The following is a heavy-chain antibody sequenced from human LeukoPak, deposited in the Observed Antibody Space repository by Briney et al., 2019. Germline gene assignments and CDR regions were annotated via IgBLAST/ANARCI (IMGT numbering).Heavy chain of an antibody. CDR2: IIPIFGTS. V-gene: IGHV1-69*05. J-gene: IGHJ4*02. CDR1: GGTFSSYA. D-gene: IGHD3-10*01. CDR3: ARCLTMVRGVITYYFDY. Sequence: SVKVSCKASGGTFSSYAISWVRQAPGQGLEWMGRIIPIFGTSNYAQKFQGRVTITTDESTSIAYMELSSLRSEDTAVYYCARCLTMVRGVITYYFDYWGQGTLVTVSS.